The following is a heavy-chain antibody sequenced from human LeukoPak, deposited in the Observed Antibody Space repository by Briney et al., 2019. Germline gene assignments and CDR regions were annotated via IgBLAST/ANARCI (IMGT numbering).Heavy chain of an antibody. Sequence: GESLKISCKGSGYSFTNYWIAWVRQIPGKGLEWMGIIYPGDSDTRYSPSFQGQVTISADKSISTAYLQWSRLKASDSAMYYCAVPIRGYSFDQWGQGTLVTVSS. J-gene: IGHJ4*02. CDR1: GYSFTNYW. V-gene: IGHV5-51*01. CDR2: IYPGDSDT. CDR3: AVPIRGYSFDQ. D-gene: IGHD5-18*01.